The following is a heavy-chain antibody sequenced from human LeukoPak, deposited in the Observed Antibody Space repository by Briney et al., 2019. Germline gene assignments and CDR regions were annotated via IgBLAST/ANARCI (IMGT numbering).Heavy chain of an antibody. CDR2: INHSGST. V-gene: IGHV4-34*01. J-gene: IGHJ4*02. D-gene: IGHD3-9*01. CDR1: GGSFSGYY. CDR3: ARHGVGYFDWLLSTRDMYYFDY. Sequence: SETLSLTCAVYGGSFSGYYWRWIRQPPGKGLEWIGEINHSGSTNYNPSLKSRVTISVDTSKNQFSLKLSSVTAADTAVYYCARHGVGYFDWLLSTRDMYYFDYWGQGTLVTVSS.